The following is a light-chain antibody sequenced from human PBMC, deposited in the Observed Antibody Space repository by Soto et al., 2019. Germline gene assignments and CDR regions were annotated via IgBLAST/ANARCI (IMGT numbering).Light chain of an antibody. J-gene: IGKJ2*01. V-gene: IGKV3-15*01. CDR3: QQSNKWPYT. CDR1: QSVNHN. CDR2: GAS. Sequence: EIVMTQSPATLSVSPGERATLSCRASQSVNHNLAWYQQKPGQAPRLLFYGASFRATGVPARFSGSGSGTEFTLTISSLQSEDFAIYYCQQSNKWPYTFGQGTKLEIK.